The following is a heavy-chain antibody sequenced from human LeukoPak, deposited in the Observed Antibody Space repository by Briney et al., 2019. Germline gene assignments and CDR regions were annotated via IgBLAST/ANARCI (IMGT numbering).Heavy chain of an antibody. Sequence: GGSLRLSCAASGFSFSSTWMTWVRQTPGKGLELVSDINIDGSQRYHAYSVEGRFTISRDNVKNTLYLQMNSLRVEDTAVYYCARDPGWGALDYWGQGALVIVSS. D-gene: IGHD3-16*01. CDR3: ARDPGWGALDY. J-gene: IGHJ4*02. CDR1: GFSFSSTW. CDR2: INIDGSQR. V-gene: IGHV3-7*03.